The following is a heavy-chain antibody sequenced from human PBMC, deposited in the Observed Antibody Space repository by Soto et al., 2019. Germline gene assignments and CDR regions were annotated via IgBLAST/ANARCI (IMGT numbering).Heavy chain of an antibody. J-gene: IGHJ4*02. D-gene: IGHD1-1*01. V-gene: IGHV1-69*06. CDR3: WRHDKTALPPLDS. Sequence: QVHLVQSGAEVKSPGSAVKVSCKVSELGDTFRNFGLNWMRQAPGHGLAWMGGTIPAFGTPNYAQKFQGRVTITADTSTTTAYMELSSLRSDDTAVYYCWRHDKTALPPLDSWGQGTLVSVSS. CDR1: ELGDTFRNFG. CDR2: TIPAFGTP.